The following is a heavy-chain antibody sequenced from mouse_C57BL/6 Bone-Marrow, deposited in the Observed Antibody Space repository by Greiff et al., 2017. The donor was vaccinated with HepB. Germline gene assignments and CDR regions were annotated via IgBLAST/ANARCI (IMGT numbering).Heavy chain of an antibody. J-gene: IGHJ4*01. Sequence: EVKLMESGGGLVKPGGSLKLSCAASGFTFSSYAMSWVRQTPEKRLEWVATISDGGSYTYYPDNVKGRFTISRDNAKNNLYLQMSHLKSEDTAMYYCACDEGYVRRNGVDYWGQGTTVTVSS. D-gene: IGHD2-14*01. CDR3: ACDEGYVRRNGVDY. V-gene: IGHV5-4*03. CDR1: GFTFSSYA. CDR2: ISDGGSYT.